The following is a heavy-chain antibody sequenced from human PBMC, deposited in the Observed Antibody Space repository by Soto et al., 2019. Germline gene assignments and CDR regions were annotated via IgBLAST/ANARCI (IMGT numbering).Heavy chain of an antibody. D-gene: IGHD6-19*01. J-gene: IGHJ3*02. CDR3: ARDIAVAGNDAFDI. CDR1: GGSISSSGYY. Sequence: QVQLQESGPGLVKPSQTLSLTCTVSGGSISSSGYYWSWIRQHPGKGLELIGYIYYSGSTYYTPSLKGRVTISVDTSKNQFSLKLSSVTAADTAVYYCARDIAVAGNDAFDIWGQGTMVTVSS. V-gene: IGHV4-31*03. CDR2: IYYSGST.